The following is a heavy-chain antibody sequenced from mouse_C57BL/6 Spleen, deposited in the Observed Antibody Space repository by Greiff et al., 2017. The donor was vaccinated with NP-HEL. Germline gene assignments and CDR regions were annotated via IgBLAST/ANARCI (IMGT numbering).Heavy chain of an antibody. CDR1: GYTFTSYW. J-gene: IGHJ1*03. V-gene: IGHV1-50*01. D-gene: IGHD1-1*01. Sequence: QVQLQQPGAELVKPGASVKLSCKASGYTFTSYWMQWVKQRPGQGLEWIGEIDPSDSYTNYNQKFKGKATLTVDTSSSTAYMQLSSLTSEDSAVYYCAYYYCSSAYWYFDVWGTGTTVTVSS. CDR3: AYYYCSSAYWYFDV. CDR2: IDPSDSYT.